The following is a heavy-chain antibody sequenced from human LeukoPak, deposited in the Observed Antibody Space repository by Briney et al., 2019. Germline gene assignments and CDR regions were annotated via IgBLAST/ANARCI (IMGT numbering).Heavy chain of an antibody. J-gene: IGHJ3*02. Sequence: GESLKISCKGSGYSFTSYWIGWVRRMPGKGLEWMGIIYPGDSDTRYSPSFQGQVTISADKSISTAYLQWSSLKASDTAMYYCSRQRSHGDYGRDAFDIWGQGTMVTVSS. V-gene: IGHV5-51*01. CDR1: GYSFTSYW. D-gene: IGHD4-17*01. CDR2: IYPGDSDT. CDR3: SRQRSHGDYGRDAFDI.